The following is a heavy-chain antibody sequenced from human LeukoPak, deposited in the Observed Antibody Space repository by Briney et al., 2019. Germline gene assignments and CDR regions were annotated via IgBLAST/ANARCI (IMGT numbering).Heavy chain of an antibody. D-gene: IGHD2-8*01. Sequence: GGSLRLSCEASGFTFSSFAFAWVRQAPGKGLEWVAAVTGGGGGTHFADSVKGRFTISRDNSKNTMYLQMNSLRAEDTAIYFGGSDPNGDYVGALGYWGRGALVTVSS. V-gene: IGHV3-23*01. CDR2: VTGGGGGT. CDR1: GFTFSSFA. J-gene: IGHJ4*01. CDR3: GSDPNGDYVGALGY.